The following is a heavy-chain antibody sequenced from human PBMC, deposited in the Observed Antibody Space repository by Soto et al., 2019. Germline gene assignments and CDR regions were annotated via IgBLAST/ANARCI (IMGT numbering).Heavy chain of an antibody. V-gene: IGHV3-48*02. J-gene: IGHJ4*02. Sequence: EVQLVESGGGVVQPGGSLRLSCAASGFTFSSYSMNWVRQAPGKGLEWVSYISSSSSTIYYADSVKGRFTISRDNAKNSLYLQMNSLRDEDTAVYYCARALGLEMATIPYSRRGQGTLVTVSS. CDR2: ISSSSSTI. CDR3: ARALGLEMATIPYSR. D-gene: IGHD5-12*01. CDR1: GFTFSSYS.